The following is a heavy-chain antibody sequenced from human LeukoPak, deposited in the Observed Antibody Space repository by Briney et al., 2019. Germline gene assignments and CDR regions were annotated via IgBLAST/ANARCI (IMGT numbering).Heavy chain of an antibody. V-gene: IGHV3-30*07. Sequence: GGSLRLSCAASGFTFSSNAMHWVRQAPGKGLEWVAVISYDGSNKYYADSVKGRFTISRDNSKNTLYLQMNSLRAEDTAVYYCARDLRFDPWGQGTLVTVSS. CDR1: GFTFSSNA. J-gene: IGHJ5*02. CDR3: ARDLRFDP. CDR2: ISYDGSNK.